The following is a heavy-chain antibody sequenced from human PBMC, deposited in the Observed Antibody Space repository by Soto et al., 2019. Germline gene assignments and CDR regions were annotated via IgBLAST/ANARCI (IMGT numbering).Heavy chain of an antibody. CDR1: GGSFSGYY. CDR3: ARGPHNWNYVRRSYYYYGMDV. Sequence: PSETLSLTCAVYGGSFSGYYWSWIRQPPGKGLEWIGEINHSGSTNYNPSLKSRVTISVDTSKNQFSLKLSSVTAADTAVYYCARGPHNWNYVRRSYYYYGMDVWGQGTTIT. J-gene: IGHJ6*02. D-gene: IGHD1-7*01. CDR2: INHSGST. V-gene: IGHV4-34*01.